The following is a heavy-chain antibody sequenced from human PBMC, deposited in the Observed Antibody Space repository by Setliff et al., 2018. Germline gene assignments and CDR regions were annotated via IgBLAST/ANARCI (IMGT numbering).Heavy chain of an antibody. J-gene: IGHJ4*02. CDR2: INPNSGGT. Sequence: ASVKVSCKASGYTFTSYDINWVRQAPGQGLEWMGWINPNSGGTNYAQKFQGRVTMTRDTSISTAYMELSRLRSDDTAVYYCAKDGVGAKYYFDYWGQGTLVTVSS. D-gene: IGHD1-26*01. CDR1: GYTFTSYD. V-gene: IGHV1-2*02. CDR3: AKDGVGAKYYFDY.